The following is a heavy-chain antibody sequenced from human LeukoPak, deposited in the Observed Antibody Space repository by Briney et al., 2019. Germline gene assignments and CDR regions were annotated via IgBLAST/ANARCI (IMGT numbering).Heavy chain of an antibody. D-gene: IGHD5-18*01. Sequence: SETLSLTCAVYGGSFSGYYWSWIRQPPGKGLEWIGEINHSGSTNYNPSLKSRATISVDTSKNQFSLKLSSVTAADTAVYYCARGGPRLYADTAMAHFDYWGQGTLVTVSS. CDR3: ARGGPRLYADTAMAHFDY. CDR2: INHSGST. CDR1: GGSFSGYY. V-gene: IGHV4-34*01. J-gene: IGHJ4*02.